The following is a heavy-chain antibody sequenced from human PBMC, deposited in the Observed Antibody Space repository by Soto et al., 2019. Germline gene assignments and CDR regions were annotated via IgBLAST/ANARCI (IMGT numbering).Heavy chain of an antibody. J-gene: IGHJ4*02. V-gene: IGHV3-30-3*01. Sequence: VQLVESGGGVVQPGRSLRLSCAASGFTFSSYAMHWVRQAPGKGLEWVAVISYDGSNKYYADSVKGRFTISRDNSKNTLYLQMNSLRAEDTAVYYCARVTSIVATITRDYWGQGTLVTVSS. D-gene: IGHD5-12*01. CDR3: ARVTSIVATITRDY. CDR1: GFTFSSYA. CDR2: ISYDGSNK.